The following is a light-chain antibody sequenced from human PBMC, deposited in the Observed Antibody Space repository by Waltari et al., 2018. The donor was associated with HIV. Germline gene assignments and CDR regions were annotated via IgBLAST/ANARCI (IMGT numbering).Light chain of an antibody. CDR2: DDS. J-gene: IGLJ2*01. CDR3: QVWDINTDHVL. CDR1: NIGRKS. Sequence: SYMLTQPPSVSVAPGQTARITCGGNNIGRKSVNWYQQKPGQAPVLVVQDDSDRHSGIPERFSGSNSRNTATLTISRVEAGDEADYYCQVWDINTDHVLFGGGTKLTVL. V-gene: IGLV3-21*02.